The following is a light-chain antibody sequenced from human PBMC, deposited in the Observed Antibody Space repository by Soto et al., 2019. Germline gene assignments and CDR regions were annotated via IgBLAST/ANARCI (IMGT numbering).Light chain of an antibody. Sequence: QSALTQPASVSGSPGQSIAISCTGTNSDVGAHDLVSWYQHHPGKAPRLMIYAVYNRPSGVSDRFSGSKSASTASLTISGLQAEDEADYYCSSYTTSTTILFGGGTKVTVL. CDR2: AVY. J-gene: IGLJ2*01. CDR3: SSYTTSTTIL. CDR1: NSDVGAHDL. V-gene: IGLV2-14*01.